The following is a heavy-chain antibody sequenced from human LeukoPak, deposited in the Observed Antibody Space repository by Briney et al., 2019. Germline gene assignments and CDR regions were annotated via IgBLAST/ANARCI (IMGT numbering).Heavy chain of an antibody. J-gene: IGHJ4*02. V-gene: IGHV1-69*04. D-gene: IGHD6-13*01. CDR2: IIPIFGIA. CDR3: ARDPSGQQLVPSPPDY. Sequence: SVKVSCKASGGTFSSYAISWVRQAPGQGLEWRGRIIPIFGIANYAQKFQGRVTITADKTTSTAYMELSSLRSEDTAVYYCARDPSGQQLVPSPPDYWGQGTLVTVSS. CDR1: GGTFSSYA.